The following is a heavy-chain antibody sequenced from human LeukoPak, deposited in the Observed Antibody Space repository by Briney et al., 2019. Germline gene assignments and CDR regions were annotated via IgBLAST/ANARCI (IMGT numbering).Heavy chain of an antibody. D-gene: IGHD1-26*01. CDR1: GFTFTNAW. CDR3: VKSGTWADFDS. J-gene: IGHJ4*02. V-gene: IGHV3-64D*09. CDR2: ISNKGGST. Sequence: GGSPRLSCAASGFTFTNAWMSWVRQAPGKGLEYVSGISNKGGSTYYADSVKGRFTISRDNSKNTLHLQMSSLRADDTAVYYCVKSGTWADFDSWGQGTLVTVSS.